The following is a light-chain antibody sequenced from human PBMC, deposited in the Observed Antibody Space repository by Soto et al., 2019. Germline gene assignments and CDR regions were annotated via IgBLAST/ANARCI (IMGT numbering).Light chain of an antibody. V-gene: IGLV3-10*01. CDR2: EDA. CDR1: ALPKKY. Sequence: SYELTQPPSVSVSPGQTARITCSGDALPKKYTYWYQQKSGQAPILVLYEDAKRPSGIPERFSGFGSGTVATLMITGVQADDEADYFCYSRDITDNHRVFGGGTQLTVL. CDR3: YSRDITDNHRV. J-gene: IGLJ3*02.